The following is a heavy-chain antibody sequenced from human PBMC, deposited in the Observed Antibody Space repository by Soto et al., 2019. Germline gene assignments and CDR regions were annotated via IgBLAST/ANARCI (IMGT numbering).Heavy chain of an antibody. V-gene: IGHV3-23*01. CDR1: GFSFSSYA. J-gene: IGHJ6*02. CDR2: IDSDAST. CDR3: AKERIPAAIINCYYGMDV. D-gene: IGHD2-2*01. Sequence: PGGSLRLSCAASGFSFSSYAMTGVRQAPGKGLEWVSGIDSDASTYYADSVKGRFTISRDKSKGTLYLQISSLRAEDTAVYYCAKERIPAAIINCYYGMDVWGQGTTVTVSS.